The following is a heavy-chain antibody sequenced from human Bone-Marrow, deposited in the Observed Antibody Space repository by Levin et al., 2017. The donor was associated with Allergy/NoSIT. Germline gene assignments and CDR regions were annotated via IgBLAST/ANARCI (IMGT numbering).Heavy chain of an antibody. CDR2: INPNNGDT. D-gene: IGHD3-10*01. V-gene: IGHV1-2*06. J-gene: IGHJ4*02. CDR1: GFKFTAYY. Sequence: PGESLKISCKTSGFKFTAYYMHWVRRSPGQGPEWMGRINPNNGDTNYAQKFRGRVTMTRDTSISTAYMELGGLTSDDTAVYYCARDQGFAVPEKALDYWGQGALVTVSS. CDR3: ARDQGFAVPEKALDY.